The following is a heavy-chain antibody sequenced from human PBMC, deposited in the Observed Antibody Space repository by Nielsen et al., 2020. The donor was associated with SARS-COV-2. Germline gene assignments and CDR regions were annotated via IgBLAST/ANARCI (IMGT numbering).Heavy chain of an antibody. J-gene: IGHJ6*02. CDR1: GFTFSSYG. CDR3: ARGMTTERFYYYGMDV. V-gene: IGHV3-30*03. CDR2: ISYDGSNK. Sequence: GESLKISCAASGFTFSSYGMHWVRQAPGKGLEWVAVISYDGSNKYYADSVKGRFTISRDNSKNTLYLQMNSLRAEDTAVYYCARGMTTERFYYYGMDVWGQGTTVTVS. D-gene: IGHD1-14*01.